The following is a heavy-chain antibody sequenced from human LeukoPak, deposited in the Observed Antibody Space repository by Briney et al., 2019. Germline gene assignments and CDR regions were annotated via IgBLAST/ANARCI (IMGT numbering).Heavy chain of an antibody. V-gene: IGHV3-74*01. CDR3: ASVTTHVDHDAFDI. Sequence: GGSLRLSCAASGFTFSSYWMHWVRQAPGKGLVWVSRINSDGSSTTYADSVNGRFTISRDNAKNSLYLQMNSLRAEDTAVYYCASVTTHVDHDAFDIWGQGTMVTVSS. J-gene: IGHJ3*02. CDR2: INSDGSST. CDR1: GFTFSSYW. D-gene: IGHD4-17*01.